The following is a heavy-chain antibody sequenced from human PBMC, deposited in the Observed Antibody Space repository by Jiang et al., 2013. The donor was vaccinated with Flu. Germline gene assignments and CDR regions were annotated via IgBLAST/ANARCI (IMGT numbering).Heavy chain of an antibody. CDR3: ARMRYYYDSSGPQRVLDY. V-gene: IGHV2-70*19. J-gene: IGHJ4*02. CDR2: IDWDDDK. D-gene: IGHD3-22*01. Sequence: LALIDWDDDKHYNTSLKTRLTISKDTSKNQVVLTMTNMDPVDTATYYCARMRYYYDSSGPQRVLDYWGQGTLITVSS.